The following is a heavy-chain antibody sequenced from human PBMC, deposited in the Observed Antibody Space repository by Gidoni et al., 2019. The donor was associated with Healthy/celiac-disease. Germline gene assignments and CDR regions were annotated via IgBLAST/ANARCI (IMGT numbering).Heavy chain of an antibody. Sequence: EVQLVQSGAEVKKPGESLKISCKGSGYSFTSYWIGWVRQMPGKGLEWMWIIYPGDSDTRYSPSFQGQVTISADKSISTAYLQWSSLKASDTAMYYCARQGGNGPDYYDSSGYYYAYGYWGQGTLVTVSS. J-gene: IGHJ4*02. CDR2: IYPGDSDT. V-gene: IGHV5-51*01. CDR3: ARQGGNGPDYYDSSGYYYAYGY. CDR1: GYSFTSYW. D-gene: IGHD3-22*01.